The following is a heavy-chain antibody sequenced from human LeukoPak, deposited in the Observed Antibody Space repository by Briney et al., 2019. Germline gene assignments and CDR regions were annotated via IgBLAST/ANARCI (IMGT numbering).Heavy chain of an antibody. J-gene: IGHJ6*03. D-gene: IGHD2-2*02. CDR3: AKGYCSSTTCYTGYYFYMDV. Sequence: GGSLRLSCATSGFTFSSYGMHWVRQAPGKGLEWVAFIRYDGTDKYYADSLKGRFTISRDNSKNTLYLHMNSLGAEDTAVYYCAKGYCSSTTCYTGYYFYMDVWGKGTTVTVS. V-gene: IGHV3-30*02. CDR2: IRYDGTDK. CDR1: GFTFSSYG.